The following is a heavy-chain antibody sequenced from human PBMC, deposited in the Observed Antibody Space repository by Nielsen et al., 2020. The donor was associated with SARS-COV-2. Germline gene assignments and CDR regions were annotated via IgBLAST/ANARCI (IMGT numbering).Heavy chain of an antibody. CDR2: ISWNSGSI. D-gene: IGHD3-22*01. CDR3: ARVLGDSSGYGYYYGMDV. V-gene: IGHV3-9*01. Sequence: SLKISCAASGFTFDDYAMHWVRQAPGKGLEWVSGISWNSGSIGYADSVKGRFTISRDNAKNSLYLQMNSLRAEDTALYYCARVLGDSSGYGYYYGMDVWGQGTTVTVSS. J-gene: IGHJ6*02. CDR1: GFTFDDYA.